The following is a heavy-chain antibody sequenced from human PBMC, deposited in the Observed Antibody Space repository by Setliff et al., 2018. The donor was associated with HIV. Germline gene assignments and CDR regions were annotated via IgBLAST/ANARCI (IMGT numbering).Heavy chain of an antibody. J-gene: IGHJ6*02. CDR1: GFTFRNYN. Sequence: GSLRLSCAASGFTFRNYNFNWVRQAPGRGLEWVSSISIGSGAAIYYAESVQGRFTVSRDNSKNSLYLQMSSLRVEDTAVYYCARDYLYYNMYNGSPVYGMDVWGQGTTVTVSS. V-gene: IGHV3-21*01. CDR3: ARDYLYYNMYNGSPVYGMDV. CDR2: ISIGSGAAI. D-gene: IGHD3-10*01.